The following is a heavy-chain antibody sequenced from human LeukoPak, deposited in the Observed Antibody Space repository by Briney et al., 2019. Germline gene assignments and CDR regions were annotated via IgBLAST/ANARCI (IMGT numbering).Heavy chain of an antibody. D-gene: IGHD2-8*01. CDR3: AKWRSVLTPPDV. Sequence: QPGGTLRLSCAASGFTFSSYGMSWVRQAPGKGLEWVSGISGSGGNTYYADSVKGRFTISRDNSKNTLYLQMNSLRAEDMAVYYCAKWRSVLTPPDVWGKGTTVTISS. CDR1: GFTFSSYG. CDR2: ISGSGGNT. J-gene: IGHJ6*04. V-gene: IGHV3-23*01.